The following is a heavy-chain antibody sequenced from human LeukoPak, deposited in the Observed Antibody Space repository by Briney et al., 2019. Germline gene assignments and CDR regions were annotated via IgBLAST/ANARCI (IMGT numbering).Heavy chain of an antibody. V-gene: IGHV1-18*01. J-gene: IGHJ4*02. D-gene: IGHD3-10*01. CDR2: ISAYNGNT. CDR3: ARNTPLVGDYYGSGSYGNDY. CDR1: GYTFTSYG. Sequence: GASVKVSCKASGYTFTSYGISWVRQAPGQGLEWMGWISAYNGNTNYAQKLQGRVTMTTDTSTSTACMELRSLRSDDTAVYYCARNTPLVGDYYGSGSYGNDYWGQGTLVTVSS.